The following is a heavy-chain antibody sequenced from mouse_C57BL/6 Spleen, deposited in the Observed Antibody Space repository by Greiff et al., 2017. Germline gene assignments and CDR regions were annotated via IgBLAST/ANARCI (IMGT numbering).Heavy chain of an antibody. J-gene: IGHJ3*01. CDR2: IYPGSGST. CDR3: ATGYYGNYVGFAY. CDR1: GYTFTSYW. V-gene: IGHV1-55*01. D-gene: IGHD2-1*01. Sequence: QVQLQQPGAELVKPGASVKMSCKASGYTFTSYWITWVKQRPGQGLEWIGDIYPGSGSTNDNEKFKSKATLTVDTSSSTAYMQLSSLTSEDSAVYYWATGYYGNYVGFAYWGQGTLVTVSA.